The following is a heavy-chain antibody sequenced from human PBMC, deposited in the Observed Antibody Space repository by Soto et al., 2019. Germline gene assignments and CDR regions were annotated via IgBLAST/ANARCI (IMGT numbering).Heavy chain of an antibody. D-gene: IGHD2-21*02. CDR2: IHYSGDS. CDR3: ARQRTSVVTQAYFDV. V-gene: IGHV4-39*01. J-gene: IGHJ4*02. CDR1: GDSVSSNNYY. Sequence: SETLSLTCTVIGDSVSSNNYYWSWIRQRPGKGLEWIGYIHYSGDSYDNPSLTSRITMSMDVSKNQFSLNLRSVTAADTALYFCARQRTSVVTQAYFDVWGPGSLVTVSS.